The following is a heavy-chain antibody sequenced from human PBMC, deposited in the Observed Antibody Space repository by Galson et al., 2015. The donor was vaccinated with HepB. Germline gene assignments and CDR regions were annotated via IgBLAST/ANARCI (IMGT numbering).Heavy chain of an antibody. D-gene: IGHD6-19*01. J-gene: IGHJ6*02. CDR2: ISAYNGNT. Sequence: SVTVSCKASGSTFTSYGISWVRQAPGQGLEWMGWISAYNGNTNYAQKLQGRVTMTTDTSTSTAYMELRSLRSDDTAVYYCARSRIEAGTNMGTYGMDVWGQGTTVTVSS. CDR1: GSTFTSYG. V-gene: IGHV1-18*04. CDR3: ARSRIEAGTNMGTYGMDV.